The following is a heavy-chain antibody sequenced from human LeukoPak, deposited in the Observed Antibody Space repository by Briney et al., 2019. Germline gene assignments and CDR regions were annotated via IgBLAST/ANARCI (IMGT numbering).Heavy chain of an antibody. CDR2: IYYSGST. D-gene: IGHD3-22*01. Sequence: PSETLSLTCTVSGGSISNYYWSWIRQPPGRGLEWLGYIYYSGSTNYNPSLKSRVTISVDTSKNQFSLKLSSVTAADTAVYYCARDVYYDSSGYYYNDYWGQGTLVTVSS. CDR3: ARDVYYDSSGYYYNDY. CDR1: GGSISNYY. J-gene: IGHJ4*02. V-gene: IGHV4-59*12.